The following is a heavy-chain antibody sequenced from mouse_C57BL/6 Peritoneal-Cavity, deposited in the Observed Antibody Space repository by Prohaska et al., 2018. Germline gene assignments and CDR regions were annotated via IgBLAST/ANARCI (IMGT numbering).Heavy chain of an antibody. V-gene: IGHV11-2*01. CDR1: GFTFSGFW. J-gene: IGHJ1*03. D-gene: IGHD2-1*01. CDR2: INSDGSEI. CDR3: MRYGNYWYFDV. Sequence: EVQLLETGGGLVQPGGSRGLACEGSGFTFSGFWMSWVRQTPGKTLEWIGDINSDGSEINYAPSIKDRFTIFRDNDKSTLYLQMGNVRSEDTATYFCMRYGNYWYFDVWGTGTTVTVSS.